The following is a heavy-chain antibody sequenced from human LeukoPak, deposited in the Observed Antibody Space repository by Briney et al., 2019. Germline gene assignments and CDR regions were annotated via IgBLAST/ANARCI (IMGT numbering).Heavy chain of an antibody. CDR3: ARRAVAGKTGRLFDY. D-gene: IGHD6-19*01. CDR1: GGSISSSGFS. CDR2: MYYSGSS. J-gene: IGHJ4*02. V-gene: IGHV4-39*01. Sequence: SESLSLTCTVSGGSISSSGFSWDWIRQPPGRGLEWIGSMYYSGSSYYNPSLKSRVTISLDTSKNQFSLKLSSVTAADTAVYYCARRAVAGKTGRLFDYWGQGTLVTVSS.